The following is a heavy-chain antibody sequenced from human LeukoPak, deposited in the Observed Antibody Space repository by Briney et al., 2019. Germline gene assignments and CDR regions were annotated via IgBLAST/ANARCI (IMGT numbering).Heavy chain of an antibody. CDR3: AGDRATSYFDY. V-gene: IGHV3-33*08. Sequence: PGGSLRLSCAASGFTFSSCAMSWVRQAPGKGLEWVAFIWYDGSNKYYTDSVKGRFTISRDNSKNTLYLQMNSLRAEDTAVYYCAGDRATSYFDYWGQGALVTISS. J-gene: IGHJ4*02. CDR2: IWYDGSNK. D-gene: IGHD1-26*01. CDR1: GFTFSSCA.